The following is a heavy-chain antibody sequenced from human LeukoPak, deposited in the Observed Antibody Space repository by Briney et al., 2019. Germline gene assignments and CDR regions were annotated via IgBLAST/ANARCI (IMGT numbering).Heavy chain of an antibody. D-gene: IGHD3-22*01. CDR1: GFTFSDYY. J-gene: IGHJ4*02. V-gene: IGHV3-11*01. CDR3: AKDKTFYYDKSGFYYFDY. CDR2: ISSSGSTI. Sequence: GGSLRLSCAASGFTFSDYYMSWIRQAPGKGLEWVSYISSSGSTIYYADSVKGRFTISRDNAKNSLYLQMNSLRAEDTAVFYCAKDKTFYYDKSGFYYFDYWGQGTLVTVSP.